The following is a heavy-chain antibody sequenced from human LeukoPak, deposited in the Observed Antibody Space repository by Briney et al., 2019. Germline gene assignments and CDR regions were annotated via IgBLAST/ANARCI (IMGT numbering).Heavy chain of an antibody. V-gene: IGHV4-59*01. Sequence: SETLSLTCAVSGASISSYYWSWIRPPPGKGLEWIGYIYYSGSTNYNPSLKSRVTISVATSKNQFSLKLSSVTAADTAVYYCARGGRYYDSSGYYTPNRYFDLWGRGTLVTVSS. J-gene: IGHJ2*01. CDR2: IYYSGST. D-gene: IGHD3-22*01. CDR3: ARGGRYYDSSGYYTPNRYFDL. CDR1: GASISSYY.